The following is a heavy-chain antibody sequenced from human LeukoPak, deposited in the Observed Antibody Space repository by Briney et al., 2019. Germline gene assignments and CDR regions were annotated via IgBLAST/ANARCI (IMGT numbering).Heavy chain of an antibody. CDR1: GFTFTNYW. J-gene: IGHJ6*03. D-gene: IGHD3-10*01. V-gene: IGHV3-21*01. CDR3: ARDYSLVDRGVNYYYHMDV. Sequence: PGGSLRLSCAVSGFTFTNYWMSWVRQAPGKGLEWVSCISSTSKYKYYADSVKGRFTVSRDNAKNSLSLQMNSLRADDTAVYYCARDYSLVDRGVNYYYHMDVWGKGTTVTIS. CDR2: ISSTSKYK.